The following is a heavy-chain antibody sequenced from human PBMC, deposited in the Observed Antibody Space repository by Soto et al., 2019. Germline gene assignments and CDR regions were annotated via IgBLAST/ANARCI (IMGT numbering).Heavy chain of an antibody. D-gene: IGHD1-26*01. Sequence: GGSLRLSCVASGFTFSDAWMSWARQAPGKGPEWVGRIKSWTDGGTPAYAASVRGRFTISRDDSKNTLYLEMNSLRTEDTAMYYCCKADLLTHWGQGSLVIVSS. CDR2: IKSWTDGGTP. CDR1: GFTFSDAW. V-gene: IGHV3-15*01. J-gene: IGHJ4*02. CDR3: CKADLLTH.